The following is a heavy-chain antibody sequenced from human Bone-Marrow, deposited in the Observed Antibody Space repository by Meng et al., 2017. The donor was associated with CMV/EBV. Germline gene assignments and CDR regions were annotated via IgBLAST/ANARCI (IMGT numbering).Heavy chain of an antibody. CDR1: GYTFTSYD. V-gene: IGHV1-8*01. D-gene: IGHD5-18*01. Sequence: ASVKVSCKASGYTFTSYDINWVRQATGQGLEWMGWMNPNSGNTGYAQKFQGRVTMTRNTSISTAYMELSSLRSEDTAVYYCARGRADQPQDTAMVLHYYYYGMDVWGQGNTVNVSS. CDR3: ARGRADQPQDTAMVLHYYYYGMDV. J-gene: IGHJ6*02. CDR2: MNPNSGNT.